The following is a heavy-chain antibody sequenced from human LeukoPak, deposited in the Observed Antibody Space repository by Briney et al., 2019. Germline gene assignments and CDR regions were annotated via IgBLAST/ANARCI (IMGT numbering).Heavy chain of an antibody. CDR1: GGSISSYY. V-gene: IGHV4-4*07. D-gene: IGHD1-26*01. J-gene: IGHJ4*02. CDR2: VYSSGIA. Sequence: PSETLSLTCTVSGGSISSYYWSWIRQPAGKGLEWIGRVYSSGIANYNPSLKSRVTMSVDTSKNQFSLKLTSVTAADTAVYYCARHTSGNYRYNFDSWGQGALVTVSS. CDR3: ARHTSGNYRYNFDS.